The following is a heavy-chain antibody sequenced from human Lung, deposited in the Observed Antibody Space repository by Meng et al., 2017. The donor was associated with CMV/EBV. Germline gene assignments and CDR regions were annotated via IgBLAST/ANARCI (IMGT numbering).Heavy chain of an antibody. Sequence: SVKVSCKASGHTFTAHYFHWVRQAPGQGLEWMGWINPNSGGTNYAQKFQGRVTMTRDTSISTAYMELSRLRSDDTAVYYCARDMGYWNFDYWGQGTLVTVSS. V-gene: IGHV1-2*02. J-gene: IGHJ4*02. CDR3: ARDMGYWNFDY. CDR1: GHTFTAHY. D-gene: IGHD3-22*01. CDR2: INPNSGGT.